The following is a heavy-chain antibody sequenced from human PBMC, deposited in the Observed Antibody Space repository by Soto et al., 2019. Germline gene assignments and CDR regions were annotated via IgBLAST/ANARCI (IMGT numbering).Heavy chain of an antibody. CDR3: AREGYSYDNRYYGMDV. CDR2: INPNSGGT. CDR1: CYTFTGYY. D-gene: IGHD5-18*01. J-gene: IGHJ6*02. Sequence: GXSVEGSYRASCYTFTGYYMHWGRQAPGQGLEWMGWINPNSGGTNYAQKFQGWVTMTRDTSISTAYMELSRLRSDDTAVYYCAREGYSYDNRYYGMDVWGQGTTVTVYS. V-gene: IGHV1-2*04.